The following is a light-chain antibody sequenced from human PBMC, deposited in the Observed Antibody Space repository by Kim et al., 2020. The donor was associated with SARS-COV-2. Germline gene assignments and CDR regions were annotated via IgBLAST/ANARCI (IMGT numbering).Light chain of an antibody. CDR1: SSDVGRYNY. V-gene: IGLV2-14*03. CDR2: DVS. CDR3: SSYTTSNSWV. J-gene: IGLJ3*02. Sequence: GQSITISWTGTSSDVGRYNYVSWYQQHPGKAPKLMIYDVSKRPSGVSNRFSGSKSGNTASLTVSGLQAEDEADYYCSSYTTSNSWVFGGGTQLTVL.